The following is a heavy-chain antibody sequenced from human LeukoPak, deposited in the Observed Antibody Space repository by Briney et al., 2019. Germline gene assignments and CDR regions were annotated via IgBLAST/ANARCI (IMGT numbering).Heavy chain of an antibody. J-gene: IGHJ4*02. V-gene: IGHV3-23*01. Sequence: RAGGSLRLSCAASGFTITTYAVNWVRQAPGKGLEWVSGISASGGSTYYADSVKGRFTLSRDNSKNTLFLQMNSLRAEDTAVYYCAKDIDVAHGDYAANDCWGQGTPVTVSS. CDR3: AKDIDVAHGDYAANDC. CDR1: GFTITTYA. D-gene: IGHD4-17*01. CDR2: ISASGGST.